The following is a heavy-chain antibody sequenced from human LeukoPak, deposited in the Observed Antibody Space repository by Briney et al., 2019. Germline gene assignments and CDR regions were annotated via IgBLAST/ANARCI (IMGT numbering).Heavy chain of an antibody. CDR2: INPSGGST. J-gene: IGHJ4*02. CDR3: ARDSGMVRGTVDY. V-gene: IGHV1-46*01. CDR1: GYTFTSYY. D-gene: IGHD3-10*01. Sequence: GASVKVSCKSSGYTFTSYYMYWLRQAPGQGLEWMGIINPSGGSTSYAQKFQGRVTMTRDTSTSTVYTELSSLRSEDTAVYYCARDSGMVRGTVDYWGQGTLVTVSS.